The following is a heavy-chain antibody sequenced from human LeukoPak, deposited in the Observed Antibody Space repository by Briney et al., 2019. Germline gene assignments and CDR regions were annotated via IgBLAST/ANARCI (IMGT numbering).Heavy chain of an antibody. J-gene: IGHJ6*02. CDR3: ARGGGLDV. CDR2: FYSGGTT. V-gene: IGHV3-53*01. CDR1: GFAFSSKS. D-gene: IGHD3-16*01. Sequence: GGSLRLSCAASGFAFSSKSITWVRQAPGKGLEWVSVFYSGGTTYYADSVKGRFTISRDNSKNTLYLQVNSLRAEDTAVYFCARGGGLDVWGQGATVTVSS.